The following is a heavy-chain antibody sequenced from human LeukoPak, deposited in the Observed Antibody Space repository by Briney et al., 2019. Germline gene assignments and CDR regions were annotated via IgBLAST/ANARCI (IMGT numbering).Heavy chain of an antibody. CDR3: ARELDNWNDPLDYYGMDV. Sequence: GASVKVSCKASGYTFTSYGISWVRQAPGQGLEWMGWISAYNGNTNYAQKLQGRVTMTTDTSTSTAYMELKSLRSDDTAVYYCARELDNWNDPLDYYGMDVWGQGTTVNVSS. D-gene: IGHD1-1*01. J-gene: IGHJ6*02. CDR1: GYTFTSYG. V-gene: IGHV1-18*01. CDR2: ISAYNGNT.